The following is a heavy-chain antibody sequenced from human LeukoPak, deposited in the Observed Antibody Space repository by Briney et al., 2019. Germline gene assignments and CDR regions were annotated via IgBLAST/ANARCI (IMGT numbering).Heavy chain of an antibody. V-gene: IGHV3-30*14. J-gene: IGHJ4*02. CDR1: GFTFRIYA. D-gene: IGHD1-14*01. CDR2: ISYDGSNK. CDR3: ARGVEPLAANTLAY. Sequence: PGRSLRLSCAGSGFTFRIYAMHWVRQAPDKGLEWVAVISYDGSNKYCADSGRFTISRDNSKNTLYLEMNSLSPDDTAVYYCARGVEPLAANTLAYWGQGTLVTVSS.